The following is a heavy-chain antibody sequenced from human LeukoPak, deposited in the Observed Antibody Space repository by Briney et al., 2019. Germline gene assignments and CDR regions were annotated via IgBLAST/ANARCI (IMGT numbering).Heavy chain of an antibody. CDR3: AKDSSVPYGITD. Sequence: PGGSLRLSCAASGFTVSSNYLSWVRRAPGKGLEWVSAISGSDGNTFYADSVKGRFTISRDNSKNTLSLQMNSLRAEDTALYYCAKDSSVPYGITDWGQGTLVTVSS. CDR1: GFTVSSNY. J-gene: IGHJ4*02. V-gene: IGHV3-23*01. D-gene: IGHD4-17*01. CDR2: ISGSDGNT.